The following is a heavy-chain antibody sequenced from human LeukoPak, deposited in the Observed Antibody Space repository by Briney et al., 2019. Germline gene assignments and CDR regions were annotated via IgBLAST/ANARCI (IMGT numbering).Heavy chain of an antibody. CDR1: GFTSSSYA. CDR3: AKDRVQGKGTYYFDY. D-gene: IGHD1-1*01. J-gene: IGHJ4*02. Sequence: PGGSLRLSCAASGFTSSSYAMSWVRQAPGKGLEWVSAISGSGGSTYYADSVKGRFTISRDNSKNTLYLQMNSLRAEDTAVYYCAKDRVQGKGTYYFDYWGQGTLVTVSS. CDR2: ISGSGGST. V-gene: IGHV3-23*01.